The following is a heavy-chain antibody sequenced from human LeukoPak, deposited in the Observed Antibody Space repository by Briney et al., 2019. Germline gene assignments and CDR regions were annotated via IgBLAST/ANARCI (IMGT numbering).Heavy chain of an antibody. CDR2: MNPNSGNT. CDR3: ARSGFATDSHFDY. Sequence: GASVKVSCKASGYTFTNYDINWVRQAPGQGSEWMGWMNPNSGNTGYAQKFQGRVTMTRDTSITTAYLELSSLRSEDTAVYFCARSGFATDSHFDYWGQGTLVTVSS. V-gene: IGHV1-8*01. CDR1: GYTFTNYD. D-gene: IGHD1-26*01. J-gene: IGHJ4*02.